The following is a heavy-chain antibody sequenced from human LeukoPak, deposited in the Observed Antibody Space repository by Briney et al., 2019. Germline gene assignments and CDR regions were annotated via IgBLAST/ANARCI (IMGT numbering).Heavy chain of an antibody. Sequence: ASVKVSCKASGYTFTSYYMHWLRQAPGQGLEWMGIINPSGGCTSYAQKFQGRGTMTRDMSTSTVYMELSSLRSEDTAVYYCARKARGTGTAYYFDYWGQGTLVTVSS. J-gene: IGHJ4*02. CDR3: ARKARGTGTAYYFDY. CDR2: INPSGGCT. V-gene: IGHV1-46*01. CDR1: GYTFTSYY. D-gene: IGHD1-7*01.